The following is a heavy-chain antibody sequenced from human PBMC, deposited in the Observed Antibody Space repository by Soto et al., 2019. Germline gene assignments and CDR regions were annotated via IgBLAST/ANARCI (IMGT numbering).Heavy chain of an antibody. CDR1: GYTFTSYG. Sequence: QVQLVQSGAEVKKPGASVKVSCKASGYTFTSYGISWVRQAPGQGLEWMGWISAYNGNTNYAQKLQGRVTMTTDTATSTAYMELWSLRSDDTAAYYCAVDCAAAGPFGYWGQGTLVTVSS. D-gene: IGHD6-13*01. J-gene: IGHJ4*02. CDR3: AVDCAAAGPFGY. CDR2: ISAYNGNT. V-gene: IGHV1-18*01.